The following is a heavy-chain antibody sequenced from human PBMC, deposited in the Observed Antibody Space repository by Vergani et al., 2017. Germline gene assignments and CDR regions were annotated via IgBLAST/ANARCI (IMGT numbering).Heavy chain of an antibody. CDR2: ISSSGSTI. D-gene: IGHD6-13*01. CDR1: GFTFSRYL. V-gene: IGHV3-48*03. J-gene: IGHJ4*02. CDR3: ARGHYPCGLIAASIYY. Sequence: EVQLVESGGGLVQPGGSLRLSCAASGFTFSRYLMHWVRQAPGQGIEWVSYISSSGSTIYYADSVKGRFTIARDNAKNSLYLQMNSLRSVDTAVYYCARGHYPCGLIAASIYYWGQGTLVSVSS.